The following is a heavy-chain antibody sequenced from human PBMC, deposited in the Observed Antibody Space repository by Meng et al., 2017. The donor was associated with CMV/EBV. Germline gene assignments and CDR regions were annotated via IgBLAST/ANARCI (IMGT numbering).Heavy chain of an antibody. D-gene: IGHD2-21*01. CDR2: INPNSGGT. Sequence: ASVKVSCKASGYTFTGYYMHWVRQAPGQGLEWMGWINPNSGGTNYAQKFQGRVTMTRDTSISTAYMELSRLRSDDTAVYYCARGGAYCGGDCYSFAFDIWGQGTMVT. CDR3: ARGGAYCGGDCYSFAFDI. CDR1: GYTFTGYY. J-gene: IGHJ3*02. V-gene: IGHV1-2*02.